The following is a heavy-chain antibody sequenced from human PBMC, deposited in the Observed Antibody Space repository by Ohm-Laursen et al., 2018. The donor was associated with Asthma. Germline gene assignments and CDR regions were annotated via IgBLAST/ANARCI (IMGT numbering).Heavy chain of an antibody. D-gene: IGHD3-22*01. V-gene: IGHV3-30-3*01. CDR1: GFTFSSYA. CDR2: ISYDGSNK. J-gene: IGHJ4*02. CDR3: ARDRGDSSGYSKTPGCYFDY. Sequence: SLRLSCSASGFTFSSYAMHWVRQAPGKGLEWVAVISYDGSNKYYADSVKGRFTISRDNSKNTLYLQMNSLRAEDTAVYYCARDRGDSSGYSKTPGCYFDYWGQGTLVTVSS.